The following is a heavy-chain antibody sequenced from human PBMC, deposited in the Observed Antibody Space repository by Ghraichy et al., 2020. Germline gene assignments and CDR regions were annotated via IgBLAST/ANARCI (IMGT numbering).Heavy chain of an antibody. Sequence: SQTLSLTCTVSGGSISSYYWSWIRQPPGKGLEWIGYIYYSGSTNYNPSLKSRVTISVDTSKNQFSLKLSSVTAADTAVYYCASRGYSYGKFDYWGQGTLVTVSS. D-gene: IGHD5-18*01. V-gene: IGHV4-59*08. CDR2: IYYSGST. J-gene: IGHJ4*02. CDR3: ASRGYSYGKFDY. CDR1: GGSISSYY.